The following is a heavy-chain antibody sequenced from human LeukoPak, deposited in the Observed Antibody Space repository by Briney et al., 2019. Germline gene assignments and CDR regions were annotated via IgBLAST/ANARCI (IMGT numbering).Heavy chain of an antibody. D-gene: IGHD3-16*02. CDR1: GFTFSSYW. CDR3: ARVRVLGYYFDY. CDR2: INSDGSST. V-gene: IGHV3-74*01. Sequence: PGGSLRLSCAASGFTFSSYWMHWVRQAPGKGLVWVSRINSDGSSTSYADSVKGRFTISRDNAKNTLYLQMNSLRAEDTAVYYCARVRVLGYYFDYWGQGTLVTVSS. J-gene: IGHJ4*02.